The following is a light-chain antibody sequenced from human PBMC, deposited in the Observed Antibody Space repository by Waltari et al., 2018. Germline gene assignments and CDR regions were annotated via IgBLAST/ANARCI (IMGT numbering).Light chain of an antibody. CDR1: NIGSYS. CDR2: YDS. Sequence: SYVLTQPPSVSVAPGETARITCGGDNIGSYSVHWYQQKPGQAPVFVIFYDSDRPSGIPERFSGSNSGNTATLTITRVEAGDEANYYCQVWHAAIDPGVFGTGTEVSVL. CDR3: QVWHAAIDPGV. J-gene: IGLJ1*01. V-gene: IGLV3-21*04.